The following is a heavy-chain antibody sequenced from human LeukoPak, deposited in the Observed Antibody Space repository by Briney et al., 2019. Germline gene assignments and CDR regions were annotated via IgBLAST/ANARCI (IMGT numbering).Heavy chain of an antibody. CDR2: IYSGGST. CDR1: GFTVSSNH. CDR3: ARDLTGYSSDGY. D-gene: IGHD3-9*01. Sequence: GGSLRLSCAASGFTVSSNHMSWVRQAPGKGLEWVSVIYSGGSTYYADSVKGRFTISRDNSKNTLYLQMNSLRAEDTTVYYCARDLTGYSSDGYWGQGTLVTVSS. V-gene: IGHV3-66*02. J-gene: IGHJ4*02.